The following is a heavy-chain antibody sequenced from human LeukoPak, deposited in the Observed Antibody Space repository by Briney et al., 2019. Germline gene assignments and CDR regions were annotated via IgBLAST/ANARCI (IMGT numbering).Heavy chain of an antibody. CDR3: ASLSRRLTVNDAFDI. CDR1: GFTFSSYW. J-gene: IGHJ3*02. Sequence: PGGSLRLSCAAPGFTFSSYWMHWVRQAPGKGLVWVSRINSDGSSTSYADSVKGRFTISRDNAKNSLYLQMNSLRAEDTAVYYCASLSRRLTVNDAFDIWGQGTMVTVSS. V-gene: IGHV3-74*01. CDR2: INSDGSST. D-gene: IGHD4-17*01.